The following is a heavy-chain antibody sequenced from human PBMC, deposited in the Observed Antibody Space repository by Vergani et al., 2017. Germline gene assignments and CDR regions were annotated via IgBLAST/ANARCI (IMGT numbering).Heavy chain of an antibody. J-gene: IGHJ4*02. V-gene: IGHV5-51*01. CDR2: IYPGDSDT. CDR1: VYSFTNYW. CDR3: ARQGRYSGYDLRSPVDY. Sequence: EVQLVQSGAEVKKPEESLKISCKGSVYSFTNYWIGWVRQMPGKGLEWMGIIYPGDSDTRYSPSFQGQVTISADKSIRTTYLQWSSLKASDIAIYYCARQGRYSGYDLRSPVDYWGQGTVVTVSS. D-gene: IGHD5-12*01.